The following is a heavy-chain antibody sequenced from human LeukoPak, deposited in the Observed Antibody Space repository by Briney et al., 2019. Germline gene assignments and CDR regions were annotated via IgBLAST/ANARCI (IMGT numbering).Heavy chain of an antibody. J-gene: IGHJ3*02. CDR2: ISWNSGSI. D-gene: IGHD3-22*01. CDR3: ARGQIYYDSSGYDAFDI. CDR1: GFTFDDYA. Sequence: GGSLRLSCAASGFTFDDYAMHWVRQAPGKGLEWVSGISWNSGSIGYADSVKGRFTISRDNAKNSLYLQMNSLRAEDTAVYCCARGQIYYDSSGYDAFDIWGQGTMVTVSS. V-gene: IGHV3-9*01.